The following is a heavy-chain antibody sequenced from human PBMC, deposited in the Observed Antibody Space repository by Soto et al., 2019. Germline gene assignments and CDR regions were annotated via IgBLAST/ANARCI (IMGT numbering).Heavy chain of an antibody. Sequence: SETLSLTCTVSGGSISSFYWNWIRLSAGKGLEWIGRIYLSGATTYNPSLQSRVTMAVDTSKNQFSLRLSSLTAADTAVYYCARSPSTSSIGTFDIWGQGTKVTVSS. J-gene: IGHJ3*02. CDR1: GGSISSFY. D-gene: IGHD6-6*01. V-gene: IGHV4-4*07. CDR3: ARSPSTSSIGTFDI. CDR2: IYLSGAT.